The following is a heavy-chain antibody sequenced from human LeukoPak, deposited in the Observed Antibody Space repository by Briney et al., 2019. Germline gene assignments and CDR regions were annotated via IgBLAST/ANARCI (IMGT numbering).Heavy chain of an antibody. D-gene: IGHD4-17*01. Sequence: GGSLRLSCAASGFTFDDYAMHWVRQAPGKGLEWVSGISWNSGSIGYADSVKGRFTISRDNAKNSLYLQMNSLRAEDTVLYYCAKDKDGDYFDYWGQGTLVTVSS. J-gene: IGHJ4*02. CDR3: AKDKDGDYFDY. CDR1: GFTFDDYA. V-gene: IGHV3-9*01. CDR2: ISWNSGSI.